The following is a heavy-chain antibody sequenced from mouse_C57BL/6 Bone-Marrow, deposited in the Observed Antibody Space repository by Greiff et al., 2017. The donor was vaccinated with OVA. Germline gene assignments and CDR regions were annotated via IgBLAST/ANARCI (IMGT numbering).Heavy chain of an antibody. J-gene: IGHJ2*01. Sequence: VQLQQSGPELVKPGASVKISCKASGYAFSSSWMNWVKQRPGKGLEWIGRIYPGDGDTNYNGKFKGKATLTADKSSSTAYMQLNSLTSEGSAVYFCARQFLGDWGQGTTLTVSS. CDR1: GYAFSSSW. CDR3: ARQFLGD. V-gene: IGHV1-82*01. CDR2: IYPGDGDT. D-gene: IGHD6-1*01.